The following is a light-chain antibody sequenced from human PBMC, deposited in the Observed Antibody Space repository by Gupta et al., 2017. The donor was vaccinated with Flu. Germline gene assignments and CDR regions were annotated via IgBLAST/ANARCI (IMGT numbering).Light chain of an antibody. J-gene: IGLJ3*02. CDR1: KLGDKY. V-gene: IGLV3-1*01. CDR2: QDS. Sequence: SYELTQPPSVSVSPGQTASITCSGDKLGDKYACWYQQKPGQSPVVVIYQDSKRPSGIPERFSGSNSGNTATLTISGTQAMDEGDYYCQAWDSSTAEFGGGTKLTVL. CDR3: QAWDSSTAE.